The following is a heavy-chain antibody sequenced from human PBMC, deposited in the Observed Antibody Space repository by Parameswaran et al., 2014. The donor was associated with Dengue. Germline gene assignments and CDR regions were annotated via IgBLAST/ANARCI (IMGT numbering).Heavy chain of an antibody. D-gene: IGHD6-19*01. Sequence: VRQAPGKGLEWIGEINDSGSTKYNPSLKTRVTISVDTSKNQFSLRLSSVTAADTAVYYCARVKVRVAVVAFDIWGQGTMVTVSS. CDR3: ARVKVRVAVVAFDI. J-gene: IGHJ3*02. V-gene: IGHV4-34*01. CDR2: INDSGST.